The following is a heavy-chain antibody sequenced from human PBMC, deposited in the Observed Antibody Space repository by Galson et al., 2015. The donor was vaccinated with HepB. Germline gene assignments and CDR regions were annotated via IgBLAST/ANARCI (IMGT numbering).Heavy chain of an antibody. CDR1: GFNFSTYA. J-gene: IGHJ2*01. CDR3: AKDVSSSSVWYFDL. D-gene: IGHD6-6*01. Sequence: SLRLSCAASGFNFSTYAMSWVRQAPGKGLEWVSGIGGSGSGHSTYYADSVKGRFTISRDKSKNTVYLQMNSLRAEDTAVFYCAKDVSSSSVWYFDLWGRGTPVTVSS. V-gene: IGHV3-23*01. CDR2: IGGSGSGHST.